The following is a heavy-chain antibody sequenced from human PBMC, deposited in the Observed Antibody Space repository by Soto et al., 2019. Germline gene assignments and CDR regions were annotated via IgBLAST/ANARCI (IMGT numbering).Heavy chain of an antibody. CDR3: ARQVVGYCSGGSCTPFDY. CDR1: GGSVSSGGYS. Sequence: PSETLSLTCAVSGGSVSSGGYSWSWSRQPPGKGLECIGYIYHNGSTYCNPSLKTRVTISADKSISTAYLQWSSLKASDTAMYYCARQVVGYCSGGSCTPFDYWGQGTLVTVSS. D-gene: IGHD2-15*01. V-gene: IGHV4-30-2*01. J-gene: IGHJ4*02. CDR2: IYHNGST.